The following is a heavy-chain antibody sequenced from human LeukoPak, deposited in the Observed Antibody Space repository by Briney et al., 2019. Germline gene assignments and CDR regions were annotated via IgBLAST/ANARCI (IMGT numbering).Heavy chain of an antibody. D-gene: IGHD2-15*01. J-gene: IGHJ3*02. CDR2: VYSSGST. CDR1: GGSISSYY. CDR3: ARDQGSAEKRGADAFDI. V-gene: IGHV4-59*01. Sequence: SETLSLTCTVSGGSISSYYWSWIRQSPGKGLEWIGYVYSSGSTNSNPSLKSRVTISVDTSKNQFSLKLSSVTAADTAVYYCARDQGSAEKRGADAFDIWGQETMVTVSS.